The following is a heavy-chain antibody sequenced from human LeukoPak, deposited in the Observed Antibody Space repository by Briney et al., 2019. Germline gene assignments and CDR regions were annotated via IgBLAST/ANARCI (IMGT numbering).Heavy chain of an antibody. CDR1: GYTFTTYA. D-gene: IGHD3-22*01. CDR2: INAGNGNT. Sequence: GASVKVSCKASGYTFTTYAMHWVRQAPGQRLEWMGWINAGNGNTKYSQKFQGRVTITRDTSASKAYMELSSLRSEDTAIYYCARSTMTRGWFDPWGQGTLVTVSS. V-gene: IGHV1-3*01. CDR3: ARSTMTRGWFDP. J-gene: IGHJ5*02.